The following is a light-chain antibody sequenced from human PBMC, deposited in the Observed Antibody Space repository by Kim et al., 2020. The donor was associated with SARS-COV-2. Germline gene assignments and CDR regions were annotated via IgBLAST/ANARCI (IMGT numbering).Light chain of an antibody. CDR1: NSNIGRNT. Sequence: QSVLTQPPSASGTPGQRVTISCSGSNSNIGRNTINWYQQFPGTAPKLVIYNNNQRPSGVPDRFSGSKSGTSASLAISVLQSEDEADYYCAAWGDSLDGPYVLGTGTKVTVL. CDR3: AAWGDSLDGPYV. V-gene: IGLV1-44*01. J-gene: IGLJ1*01. CDR2: NNN.